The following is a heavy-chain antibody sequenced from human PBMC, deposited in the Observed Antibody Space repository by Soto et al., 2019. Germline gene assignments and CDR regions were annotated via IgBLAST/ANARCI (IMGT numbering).Heavy chain of an antibody. Sequence: QVQLVESGGGVVQPGRSLRLSCAASGFTFSSYGMHWVRQAPGKGLEWVAGILYDGSNKYYAESVKGRFTISRDNPKNTLYLQMNSLRAEDTAVYYCARGPFDDSSGGFDYWGQGTLVTVSS. J-gene: IGHJ4*02. CDR1: GFTFSSYG. V-gene: IGHV3-33*01. CDR2: ILYDGSNK. CDR3: ARGPFDDSSGGFDY. D-gene: IGHD3-22*01.